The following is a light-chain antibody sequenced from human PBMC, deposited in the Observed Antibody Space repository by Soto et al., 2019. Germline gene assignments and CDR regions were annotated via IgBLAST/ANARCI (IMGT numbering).Light chain of an antibody. CDR2: YNT. V-gene: IGLV1-40*01. CDR1: RSNIGAGYG. Sequence: QAVVTQPPSVSGAPGQRVTISCTGSRSNIGAGYGVHWYQQLPGAAPKLLIYYNTNRPSGVPDRFSGSKSGTSASLAITGLQAEDEADYYCQSYDSSLSVVFGGGTKVTVL. J-gene: IGLJ2*01. CDR3: QSYDSSLSVV.